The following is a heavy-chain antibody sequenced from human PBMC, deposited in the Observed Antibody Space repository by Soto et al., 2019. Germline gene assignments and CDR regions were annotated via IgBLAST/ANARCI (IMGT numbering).Heavy chain of an antibody. CDR3: TRSRGSYSPIDY. J-gene: IGHJ4*02. CDR2: TRNKSNSYTT. CDR1: GFTFSDHY. D-gene: IGHD1-26*01. Sequence: EVQLVESGGGLVQPGGSLRLSCAASGFTFSDHYMDWVHQAPGKGLEWVGRTRNKSNSYTTEYAASVKGRFTITRDDSKNSLYLQMNSLKTEDTAVYYCTRSRGSYSPIDYWGQGTLVTVSS. V-gene: IGHV3-72*01.